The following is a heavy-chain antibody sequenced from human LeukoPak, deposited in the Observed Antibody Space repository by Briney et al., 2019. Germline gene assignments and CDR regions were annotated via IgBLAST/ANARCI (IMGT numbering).Heavy chain of an antibody. Sequence: SQTLSLTCTVSGGSISSGDYYWSWIRQPPGKGLEWIGEINHSGSTNYNPSLKSRVTISVDTSKNQFSLKLSSVTAADTAVYYCARTKTYYDFWSGHPLYNWFDPWGQGTLVTVSS. J-gene: IGHJ5*02. CDR1: GGSISSGDYY. D-gene: IGHD3-3*01. V-gene: IGHV4-30-4*08. CDR3: ARTKTYYDFWSGHPLYNWFDP. CDR2: INHSGST.